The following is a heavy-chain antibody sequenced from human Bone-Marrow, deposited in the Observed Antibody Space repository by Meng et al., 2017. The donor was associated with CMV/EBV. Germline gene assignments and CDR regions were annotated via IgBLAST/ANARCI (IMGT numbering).Heavy chain of an antibody. J-gene: IGHJ5*02. D-gene: IGHD6-13*01. CDR2: INPSGGST. CDR1: GYTFTSYY. CDR3: ARDRNTRYFPLILQPSGNKQQLLPSNWFDP. V-gene: IGHV1-46*01. Sequence: ASVKVSCKASGYTFTSYYMHWVRQAPGQGLEWMGIINPSGGSTSYAQKFQGRVTMTRDTSTSTVYMELSSLRSEDTAVYYCARDRNTRYFPLILQPSGNKQQLLPSNWFDPWGQGTRVTGYS.